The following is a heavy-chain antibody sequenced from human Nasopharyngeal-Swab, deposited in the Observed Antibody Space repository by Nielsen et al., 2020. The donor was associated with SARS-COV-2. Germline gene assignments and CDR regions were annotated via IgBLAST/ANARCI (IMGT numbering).Heavy chain of an antibody. Sequence: GGSLRLSCAASGFTFSDYWMHWVRQTPGKGLVWVSRINGDGGSTNYADSVKGRFTISRDTAANTVYLLMNSPRAEDTALYFCARGGRNGYNYNLNSWGQGTLVTVSS. CDR1: GFTFSDYW. D-gene: IGHD5-24*01. J-gene: IGHJ4*02. V-gene: IGHV3-74*01. CDR3: ARGGRNGYNYNLNS. CDR2: INGDGGST.